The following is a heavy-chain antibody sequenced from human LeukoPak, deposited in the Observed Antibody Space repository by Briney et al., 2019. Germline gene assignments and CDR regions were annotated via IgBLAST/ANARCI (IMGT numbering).Heavy chain of an antibody. J-gene: IGHJ4*02. CDR3: AKSGFSSGRGGFDF. CDR2: ISGSGGYT. D-gene: IGHD6-19*01. Sequence: GGSLRLSCAASGFTFLSYAMSWVRQAPGKGLEWVSTISGSGGYTYYADSVKGRFTVSRDNSKNTLYLQMNSLRADDTAVYHCAKSGFSSGRGGFDFWGQGSLVTVSS. CDR1: GFTFLSYA. V-gene: IGHV3-23*01.